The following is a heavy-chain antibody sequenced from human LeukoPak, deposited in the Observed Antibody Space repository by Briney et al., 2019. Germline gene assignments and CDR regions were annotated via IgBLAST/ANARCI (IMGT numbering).Heavy chain of an antibody. V-gene: IGHV3-66*01. J-gene: IGHJ4*02. CDR3: ARVHRWELLY. CDR2: IYSGGST. CDR1: GFTVSSNY. D-gene: IGHD2-15*01. Sequence: GGSLRLSCAASGFTVSSNYMSWVRQAPGKGLEWVSVIYSGGSTYYADSVKGRFTISRDNSKNTRYRQMNSLRAEDTAVYYCARVHRWELLYWGQGTLVTVSS.